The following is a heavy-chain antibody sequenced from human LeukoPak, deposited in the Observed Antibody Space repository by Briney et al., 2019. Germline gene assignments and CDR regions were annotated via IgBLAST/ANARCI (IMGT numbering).Heavy chain of an antibody. V-gene: IGHV4-59*01. CDR2: IYYSGST. D-gene: IGHD3-3*01. Sequence: PSETLSLTCAVYGGSFSGYYWSWIRQPPGKGLEWIGYIYYSGSTNYNPSLKSRVTISVDTSKNQFSLKLSSVTAADTAVYYCARGGLRFLEWSPFDYWGQGTLVTVSS. CDR3: ARGGLRFLEWSPFDY. CDR1: GGSFSGYY. J-gene: IGHJ4*02.